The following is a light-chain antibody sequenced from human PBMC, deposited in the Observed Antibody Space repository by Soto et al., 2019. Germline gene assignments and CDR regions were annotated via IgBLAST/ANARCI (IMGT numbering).Light chain of an antibody. V-gene: IGLV2-8*01. CDR1: SGDVGAYDY. Sequence: QSVLTQPPSSSGSPGQSVTISCTGTSGDVGAYDYVSWYQQHPGKAPKLLIYEATTRPLGVRDCFSGSKSGNAASLTVFGIQAEDEADYYCSLYAGSNYPYVFGPGTKVTVL. CDR3: SLYAGSNYPYV. J-gene: IGLJ1*01. CDR2: EAT.